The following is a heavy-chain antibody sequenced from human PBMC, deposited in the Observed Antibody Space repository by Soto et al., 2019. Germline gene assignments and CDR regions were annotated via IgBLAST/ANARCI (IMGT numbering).Heavy chain of an antibody. V-gene: IGHV1-69*13. Sequence: SVKVSCKASGGTFSSYAISWVRQAPGQGLEWMGGIIPIFGTANYAQKFQGRVTTTADESTSTAYMELSSLRSEDTAVYYCAGLPSPAAMDRYFDYWGQGTLVTVSS. CDR1: GGTFSSYA. D-gene: IGHD2-2*01. J-gene: IGHJ4*02. CDR2: IIPIFGTA. CDR3: AGLPSPAAMDRYFDY.